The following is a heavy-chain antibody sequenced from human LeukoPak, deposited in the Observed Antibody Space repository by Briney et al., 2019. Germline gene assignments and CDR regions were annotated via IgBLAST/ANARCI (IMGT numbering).Heavy chain of an antibody. CDR1: GGSISSGGYY. J-gene: IGHJ5*02. CDR2: IYYSGST. V-gene: IGHV4-31*03. Sequence: SQTLSLTCTVSGGSISSGGYYWSWIRQHPGKGLEWIGYIYYSGSTYYNPSLKSRVTISVDTSKNQFSLKLSSVTAADTAVYYCARDSSSSYRPEYYYDSSGYRFDPWGQGTLVTVSS. D-gene: IGHD3-22*01. CDR3: ARDSSSSYRPEYYYDSSGYRFDP.